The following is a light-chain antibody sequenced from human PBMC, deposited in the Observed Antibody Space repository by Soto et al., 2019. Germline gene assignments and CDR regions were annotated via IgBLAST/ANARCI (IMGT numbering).Light chain of an antibody. CDR1: QHGGTF. CDR2: YAS. Sequence: DMPVTRSPSSLSASVSDIVTIAVLASQHGGTFLYWYQQRPGREPTLLIYYASNLPTGVPSRFSGSGPGTDFSLTINSLQHEDVGTYYCQQSYSIRSWAFGQGTKVDI. J-gene: IGKJ1*01. CDR3: QQSYSIRSWA. V-gene: IGKV1-39*01.